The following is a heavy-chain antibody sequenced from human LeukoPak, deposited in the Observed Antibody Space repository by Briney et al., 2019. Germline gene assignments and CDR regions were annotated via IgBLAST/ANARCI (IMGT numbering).Heavy chain of an antibody. D-gene: IGHD3-10*01. V-gene: IGHV1-2*02. CDR3: ARLMRFGEFYGMDV. CDR1: GYTFTGNY. CDR2: INPSSGGT. J-gene: IGHJ6*02. Sequence: ASVKVSCKASGYTFTGNYMHWVRQAPGQGFEWMGWINPSSGGTNYAQKFQGRVTMTRDTYISTAYMELSSLTSDDTAVYYCARLMRFGEFYGMDVWGQGTTVTASS.